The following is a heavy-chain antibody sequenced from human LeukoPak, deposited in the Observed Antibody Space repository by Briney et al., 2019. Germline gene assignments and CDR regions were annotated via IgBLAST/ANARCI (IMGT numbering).Heavy chain of an antibody. CDR2: INSDGSST. Sequence: GGSLRLSCAASGFTFSSYWMHWVRQAPGKGLVWVSHINSDGSSTTYADSVKGRFTITRDNSKNSLYLQMNSLRTEDTAFYYCAKDGKMATISWTNFDYWGQGTLVTVSS. J-gene: IGHJ4*02. D-gene: IGHD5-24*01. V-gene: IGHV3-74*01. CDR1: GFTFSSYW. CDR3: AKDGKMATISWTNFDY.